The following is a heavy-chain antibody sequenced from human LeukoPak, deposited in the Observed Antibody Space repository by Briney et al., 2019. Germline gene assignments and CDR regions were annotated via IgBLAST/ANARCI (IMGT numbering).Heavy chain of an antibody. CDR3: AKAFTPVVVPAVLWFDP. CDR1: GFTFSDYY. Sequence: PGGSLRLSCAASGFTFSDYYMSWIRQAPGKGLEWVSYISSSGSTIYYADSVKGRFTISRDNSKNTLYLQMNSLRAEDTAVYYRAKAFTPVVVPAVLWFDPWGQGTLVTVSS. V-gene: IGHV3-11*01. J-gene: IGHJ5*02. D-gene: IGHD2-2*01. CDR2: ISSSGSTI.